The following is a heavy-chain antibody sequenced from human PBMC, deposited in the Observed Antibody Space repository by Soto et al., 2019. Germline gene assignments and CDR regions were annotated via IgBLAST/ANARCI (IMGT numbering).Heavy chain of an antibody. Sequence: ASVKVSCKASGYTFTSYGISWVRQAPGQGLEWMGWISAYNGDTNYAQKLQGRVTMTTDTSTSTAYMELRRLRSDDTAMYYCTRKVRDYNFDYWGQGTLVTVSS. CDR3: TRKVRDYNFDY. J-gene: IGHJ4*02. CDR2: ISAYNGDT. D-gene: IGHD4-17*01. CDR1: GYTFTSYG. V-gene: IGHV1-18*01.